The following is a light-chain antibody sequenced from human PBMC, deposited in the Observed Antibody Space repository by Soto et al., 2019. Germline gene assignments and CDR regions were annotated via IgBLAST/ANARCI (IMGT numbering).Light chain of an antibody. Sequence: DIQMTQSPSTLSASVGDRVTITCRATQSISPYLARYQQKPGKAPKLLIYKASILQSGVPSTFSGSGSGTEFTLTISSLQPDDFATYYCQHYNTYRWTFGQGTKVDI. CDR3: QHYNTYRWT. J-gene: IGKJ1*01. CDR2: KAS. CDR1: QSISPY. V-gene: IGKV1-5*03.